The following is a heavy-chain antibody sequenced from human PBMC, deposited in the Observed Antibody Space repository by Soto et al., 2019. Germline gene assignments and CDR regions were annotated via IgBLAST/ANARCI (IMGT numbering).Heavy chain of an antibody. CDR3: ARDPFGATTY. V-gene: IGHV3-15*07. D-gene: IGHD1-26*01. J-gene: IGHJ4*02. CDR1: GFTFSNAW. CDR2: IKSKTDGGTT. Sequence: GGSLRLSCAASGFTFSNAWMNWVRQAPGKGLEWVGRIKSKTDGGTTDYAAPVKGRFTISRDNAKNTLYLQMNSLRAEDTAVYYCARDPFGATTYWGQGTLVTVSS.